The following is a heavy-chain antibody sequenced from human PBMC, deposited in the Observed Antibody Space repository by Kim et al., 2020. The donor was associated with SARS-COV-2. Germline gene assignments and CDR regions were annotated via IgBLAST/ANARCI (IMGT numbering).Heavy chain of an antibody. Sequence: KGRLTIPRDNAKNSLYLQMNSLRAEDTAVYYCARDRGGRAVAGTFWYFDLWGRGTLVTVSS. D-gene: IGHD6-19*01. V-gene: IGHV3-11*04. CDR3: ARDRGGRAVAGTFWYFDL. J-gene: IGHJ2*01.